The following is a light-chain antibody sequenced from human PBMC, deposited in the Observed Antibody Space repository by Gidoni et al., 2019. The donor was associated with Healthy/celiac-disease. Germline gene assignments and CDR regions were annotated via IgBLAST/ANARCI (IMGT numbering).Light chain of an antibody. V-gene: IGKV3-15*01. CDR2: GAS. Sequence: EIVMPQSPATLSVSPGERATLSCRASQSVSSNLAWYQQKPGQAPRLLIYGASTRATGIPARFSGSGSGSEFTLTISSLQSEDFAFYYCQQYHNWPPWTFGQGTKVEIK. CDR1: QSVSSN. CDR3: QQYHNWPPWT. J-gene: IGKJ1*01.